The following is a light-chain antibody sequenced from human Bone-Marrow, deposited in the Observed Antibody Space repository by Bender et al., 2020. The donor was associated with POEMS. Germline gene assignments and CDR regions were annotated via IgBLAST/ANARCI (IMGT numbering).Light chain of an antibody. J-gene: IGLJ2*01. CDR1: ALPKKY. CDR2: DDS. CDR3: YSTDSSGNQRV. Sequence: SYELTQSPPVSVSPGQTARITCSGDALPKKYAYWYQQKSGQAPVLVIYDDSKRPSGIPERFFASSSGTVATLTISGAQVEDEGDYYCYSTDSSGNQRVFGGGTKLTVL. V-gene: IGLV3-10*01.